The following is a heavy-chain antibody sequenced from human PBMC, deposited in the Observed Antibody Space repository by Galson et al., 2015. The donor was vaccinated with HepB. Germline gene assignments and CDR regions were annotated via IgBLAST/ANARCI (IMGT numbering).Heavy chain of an antibody. D-gene: IGHD5-24*01. CDR2: INPNSGGT. V-gene: IGHV1-2*02. CDR3: ARDRERWLQLGYFDY. J-gene: IGHJ4*02. Sequence: SVKVSCKASGYTFTGYYMHWVRQAPGQGLEWMGWINPNSGGTNYAQKFQGRVTMTRDTSTSTVYMELSSLRSEDTAVYYCARDRERWLQLGYFDYWGQGTLVTVSS. CDR1: GYTFTGYY.